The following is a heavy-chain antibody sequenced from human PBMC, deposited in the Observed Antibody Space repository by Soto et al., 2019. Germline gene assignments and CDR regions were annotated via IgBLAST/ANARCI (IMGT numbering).Heavy chain of an antibody. Sequence: QVQLVQSGAEVKKPGSSVKVSCKASGGTFSSYAISWVRQAPGQGLEWMGGIIPIFGTANYAQKFQGRVTITADEPTSTAYMELSSLRSEDTVVYYCARGGRRVYCTNGVCFSFSGTGRGIRYYYYGMDVWGQGTTVTVSS. D-gene: IGHD2-8*01. V-gene: IGHV1-69*01. CDR3: ARGGRRVYCTNGVCFSFSGTGRGIRYYYYGMDV. CDR2: IIPIFGTA. CDR1: GGTFSSYA. J-gene: IGHJ6*02.